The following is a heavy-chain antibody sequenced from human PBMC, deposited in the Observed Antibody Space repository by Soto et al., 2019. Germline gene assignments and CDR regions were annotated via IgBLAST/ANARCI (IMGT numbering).Heavy chain of an antibody. Sequence: VKVSCKASGYTFTSYGISWVRQAPGQGLEWMGWISAYNGNTNYAQKLQGRVTMTTDTSTSTAYMELRSLRSDDTAVYYCARDEGYCSSTSCPAANAFDIWGQGTMVTVSS. CDR3: ARDEGYCSSTSCPAANAFDI. V-gene: IGHV1-18*01. D-gene: IGHD2-2*01. CDR2: ISAYNGNT. CDR1: GYTFTSYG. J-gene: IGHJ3*02.